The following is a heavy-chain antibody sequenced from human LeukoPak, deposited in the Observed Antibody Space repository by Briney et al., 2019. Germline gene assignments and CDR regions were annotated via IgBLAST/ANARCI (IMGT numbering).Heavy chain of an antibody. J-gene: IGHJ4*02. V-gene: IGHV4-39*07. D-gene: IGHD6-19*01. CDR3: ARGEQWLVNY. CDR1: GGSISSSSYY. Sequence: KASETLSLTCTVSGGSISSSSYYWGWIRQPPGKGLEWIGSIYYSGSTYYHPSRKSQITISVDTNKNEFSLKLSSVTAADTAVYYCARGEQWLVNYWGQGTLVTVSS. CDR2: IYYSGST.